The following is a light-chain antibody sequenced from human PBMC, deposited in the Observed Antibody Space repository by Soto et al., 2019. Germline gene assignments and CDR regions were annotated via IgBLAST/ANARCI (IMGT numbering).Light chain of an antibody. V-gene: IGKV1-27*01. CDR1: QGIRNF. Sequence: DIQMTQSPPSLSASVGDRVTITCRASQGIRNFVAWYQQKPGKAPKLLIYAASTLQSGVPSRFSGSGSGTDFTLTIXSLQPEXVAXXXCQKYSSVPVFGPGTKVEIK. CDR2: AAS. CDR3: QKYSSVPV. J-gene: IGKJ3*01.